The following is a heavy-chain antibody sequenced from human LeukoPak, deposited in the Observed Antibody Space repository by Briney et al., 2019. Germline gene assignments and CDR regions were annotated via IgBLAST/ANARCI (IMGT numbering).Heavy chain of an antibody. CDR1: GYTFTGYY. CDR3: ARERLLWFGVNDAFDI. CDR2: INPNSGGT. Sequence: EASVKVSCKASGYTFTGYYMHWVRQAPGQGLEWMGWINPNSGGTNYAQKFQGRVTMTRDTSISTAYMELGRLRSDDTAVYYCARERLLWFGVNDAFDIWGQGTMVTVSS. J-gene: IGHJ3*02. V-gene: IGHV1-2*02. D-gene: IGHD3-10*01.